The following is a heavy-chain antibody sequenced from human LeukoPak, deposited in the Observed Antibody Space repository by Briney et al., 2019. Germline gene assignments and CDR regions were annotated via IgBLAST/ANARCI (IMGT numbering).Heavy chain of an antibody. CDR3: ARGTRYYFDY. D-gene: IGHD6-6*01. CDR2: IYSGGST. CDR1: GFTVSSNY. J-gene: IGHJ4*02. V-gene: IGHV3-53*01. Sequence: GGSLRLSCAASGFTVSSNYMSWVRQAPGKGLEWVSVIYSGGSTYYADSVKGRFTISRDNSMNTLYLQMNSLRADDTAVYYCARGTRYYFDYRGQGTLVTVSS.